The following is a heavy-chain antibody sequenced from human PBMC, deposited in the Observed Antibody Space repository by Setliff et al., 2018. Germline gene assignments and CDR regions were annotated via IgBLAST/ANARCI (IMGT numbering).Heavy chain of an antibody. J-gene: IGHJ2*01. CDR1: GDSISSGYYY. CDR2: FYTSGNT. D-gene: IGHD3-3*01. Sequence: PSETLSLTCTVSGDSISSGYYYWTWIRQSAGKGLEWIGHFYTSGNTNYNPSLKSRVTISVDTSKNQFSLKLSSVTAADTAVYYCARDILNFWSGFVLRYFDLWGRGTLVTVSS. V-gene: IGHV4-61*09. CDR3: ARDILNFWSGFVLRYFDL.